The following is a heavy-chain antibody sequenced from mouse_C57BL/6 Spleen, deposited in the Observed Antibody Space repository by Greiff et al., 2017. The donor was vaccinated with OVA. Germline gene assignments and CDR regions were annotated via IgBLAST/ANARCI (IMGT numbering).Heavy chain of an antibody. CDR2: IRLKSDNYAT. Sequence: VQLKESGGGLVQPGGSMKLSCVASGFTFSNYWMNWVRQSPEKGLEWVAQIRLKSDNYATHYAESVKGRFTISRDDSKSSVYLQMNNLRAEDTGIYYCTGTGTKDYFDYWGQGTTLTVSS. CDR3: TGTGTKDYFDY. J-gene: IGHJ2*01. CDR1: GFTFSNYW. D-gene: IGHD4-1*01. V-gene: IGHV6-3*01.